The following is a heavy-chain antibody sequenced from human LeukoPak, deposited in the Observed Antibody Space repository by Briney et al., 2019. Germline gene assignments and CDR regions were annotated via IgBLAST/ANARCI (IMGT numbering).Heavy chain of an antibody. D-gene: IGHD3-16*02. CDR3: ARDTASDYVWGSYRRWFDP. V-gene: IGHV3-53*01. CDR1: GFTVSSNY. CDR2: IYSGGST. J-gene: IGHJ5*02. Sequence: GGSLRLSCAASGFTVSSNYMSWVRQAPGKGLEWVSVIYSGGSTYYADSVKGRFTISRDNSKNTLYLQMNSLRAEDTAVYYCARDTASDYVWGSYRRWFDPWGQGTLVTVSS.